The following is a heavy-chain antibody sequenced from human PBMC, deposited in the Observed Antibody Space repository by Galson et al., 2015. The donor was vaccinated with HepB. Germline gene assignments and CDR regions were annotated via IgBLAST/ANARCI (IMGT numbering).Heavy chain of an antibody. CDR2: IYSYSST. J-gene: IGHJ4*02. Sequence: PSCAGSEVTVSSNYISCGRRAPVTGLEWVATIYSYSSTYYADSVKGRFTISRHHSKNTLYLQMNSLRAEDTAVYYCARGRRGQLPDYWGQGTLVTVSS. V-gene: IGHV3-53*04. D-gene: IGHD3-10*01. CDR1: EVTVSSNY. CDR3: ARGRRGQLPDY.